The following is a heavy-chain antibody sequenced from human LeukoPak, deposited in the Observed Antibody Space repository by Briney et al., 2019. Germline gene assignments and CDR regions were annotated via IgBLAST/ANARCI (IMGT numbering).Heavy chain of an antibody. D-gene: IGHD3-10*01. CDR2: IYTSGST. J-gene: IGHJ5*02. Sequence: SETLSLTCTVSGASISSHHWSWIRRSPEKGLEWIGYIYTSGSTNYNPALKSRVTISVDLSKKQVSLKLSSVISADTAVYFCAREGEEYSWFDPWGQGTRVTVSS. CDR1: GASISSHH. V-gene: IGHV4-59*11. CDR3: AREGEEYSWFDP.